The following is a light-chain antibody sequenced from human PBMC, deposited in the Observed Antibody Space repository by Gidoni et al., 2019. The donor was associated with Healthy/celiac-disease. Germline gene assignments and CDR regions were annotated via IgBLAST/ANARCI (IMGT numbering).Light chain of an antibody. CDR1: QDISNY. Sequence: DILMTQSPSSLSASVGDRVTITCQASQDISNYLNWYQQKPGKAPKLLIYDASNLETGVPSRFSGSGYGTDFTCTISSLQPEDSVTYYCKPDDNRPLTFGGGTKVEIK. V-gene: IGKV1-33*01. J-gene: IGKJ4*01. CDR2: DAS. CDR3: KPDDNRPLT.